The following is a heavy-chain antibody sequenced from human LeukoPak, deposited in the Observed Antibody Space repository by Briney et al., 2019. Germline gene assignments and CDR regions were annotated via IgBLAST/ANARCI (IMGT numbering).Heavy chain of an antibody. CDR1: GVTFSSYG. CDR2: IRYDGSNK. V-gene: IGHV3-30*02. J-gene: IGHJ4*02. CDR3: AKGLEWLTDY. Sequence: GGSLRLSCAVSGVTFSSYGMHWVRQAPGKGLEWVAFIRYDGSNKYYADSVKGRFTISRDNSKNTLYLQMNSLRAEDTAVYYCAKGLEWLTDYWGQGTLVTVSS. D-gene: IGHD3-3*01.